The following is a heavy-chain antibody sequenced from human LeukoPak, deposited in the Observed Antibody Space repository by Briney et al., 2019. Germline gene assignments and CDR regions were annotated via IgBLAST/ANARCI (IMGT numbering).Heavy chain of an antibody. CDR3: AKERGVYSYGYEPFDY. CDR2: IPYDGSNK. CDR1: GFTFSPYG. D-gene: IGHD5-18*01. J-gene: IGHJ4*02. Sequence: PGGSLRLSCAGYGFTFSPYGMHWVRQAPGKGLEWVAVIPYDGSNKYSADSVKGRFTISRDNSKNTLYLQMNSLRPEDTAVYFCAKERGVYSYGYEPFDYWGQGTLVTVSS. V-gene: IGHV3-30*18.